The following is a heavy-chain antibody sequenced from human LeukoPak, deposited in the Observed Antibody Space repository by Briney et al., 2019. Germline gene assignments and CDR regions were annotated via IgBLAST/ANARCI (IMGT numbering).Heavy chain of an antibody. CDR2: ISGSGGST. D-gene: IGHD5-18*01. V-gene: IGHV3-23*01. Sequence: GGSLRLSCAASGFTFSSYAMSWVRQAPGKGLEWVSAISGSGGSTYYADSVKGRFTISRDNSKNTLYLQMNSLRAEDTAVYYCAQAAAMVTAYYYYYYMDVWGKGTTVTVSS. J-gene: IGHJ6*03. CDR1: GFTFSSYA. CDR3: AQAAAMVTAYYYYYYMDV.